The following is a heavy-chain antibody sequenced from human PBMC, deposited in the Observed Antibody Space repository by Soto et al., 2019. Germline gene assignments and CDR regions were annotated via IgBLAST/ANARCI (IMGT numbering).Heavy chain of an antibody. CDR2: IYHSGST. D-gene: IGHD3-9*01. CDR3: LRDRVLTGYYSGYYGMDV. J-gene: IGHJ6*02. V-gene: IGHV4-31*03. Sequence: QVQLQESGPGLVKPSQTLSLTCTVSGGSMSNGGYYWTWIRQYPGKGLEWIGYIYHSGSTHYNPSVKSRVTISVATSKNQFSLKVNSVTAADSAVYYCLRDRVLTGYYSGYYGMDVWGQGTTVTVSS. CDR1: GGSMSNGGYY.